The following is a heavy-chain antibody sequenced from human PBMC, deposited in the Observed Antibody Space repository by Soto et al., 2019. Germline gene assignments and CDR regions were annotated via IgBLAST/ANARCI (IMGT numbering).Heavy chain of an antibody. J-gene: IGHJ6*02. CDR1: GGPISGSSYY. CDR2: IYYSGST. CDR3: ARKVREAIKPWFVGYGMDV. Sequence: XETLCRPCTVSGGPISGSSYYWGWLLQPPGKGLEWIGSIYYSGSTYYNPSLKSRVTISVDTSKNQFSLKLSSVTAADTAVYYCARKVREAIKPWFVGYGMDVWGQGTTVSVSS. V-gene: IGHV4-39*01. D-gene: IGHD5-18*01.